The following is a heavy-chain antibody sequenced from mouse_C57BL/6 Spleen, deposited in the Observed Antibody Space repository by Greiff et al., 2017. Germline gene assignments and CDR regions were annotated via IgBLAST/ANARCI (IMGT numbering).Heavy chain of an antibody. CDR1: VYAFTNYL. CDR2: INPGSGGT. CDR3: AREGDY. J-gene: IGHJ2*01. V-gene: IGHV1-54*01. Sequence: QVQLKQSGAELVRPGTSVKVSCKASVYAFTNYLIEWVKQRPGQGLEWIGVINPGSGGTNYNEKFKGKATLTADKSSSTAYMQLSSLTSEDSAVYFCAREGDYWGQGTTLTVSS.